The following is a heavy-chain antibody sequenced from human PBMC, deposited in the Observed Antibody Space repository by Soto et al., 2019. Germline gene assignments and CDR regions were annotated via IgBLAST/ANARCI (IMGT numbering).Heavy chain of an antibody. CDR1: GFTFSSYG. Sequence: QPGGSLRLSCAASGFTFSSYGMHWVRQAPGKGLEWVAVIWYDGSNKYYADSVKGRFTISRDNSKNTLYLQMNSLRAEDTAVYYCARDPTPLLRIEYYFDYWGQGTLVTVSS. J-gene: IGHJ4*02. CDR3: ARDPTPLLRIEYYFDY. CDR2: IWYDGSNK. V-gene: IGHV3-33*01. D-gene: IGHD3-22*01.